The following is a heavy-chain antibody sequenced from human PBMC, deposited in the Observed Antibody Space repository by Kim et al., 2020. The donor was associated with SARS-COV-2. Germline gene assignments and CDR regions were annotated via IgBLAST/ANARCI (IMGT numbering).Heavy chain of an antibody. CDR1: GFTFSSYG. Sequence: EGSLRLSCAASGFTFSSYGMHWVRQAPGKGLEWVAVISYDGSNKYYADSVKGRFTISRDNSKNTLYLQMNSLRAEDTAVYYCAKDDSSSWYLPGDYWGQGTLVTVSS. CDR2: ISYDGSNK. CDR3: AKDDSSSWYLPGDY. J-gene: IGHJ4*02. D-gene: IGHD6-13*01. V-gene: IGHV3-30*18.